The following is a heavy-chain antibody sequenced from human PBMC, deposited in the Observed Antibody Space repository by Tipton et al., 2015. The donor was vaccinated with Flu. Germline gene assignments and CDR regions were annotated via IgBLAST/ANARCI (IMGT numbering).Heavy chain of an antibody. V-gene: IGHV1-46*01. D-gene: IGHD3-22*01. Sequence: QLVQSGAEVKKPGASVKVSCKASGYTFTSYYMHWVRQAPGQGLEWMGIINPSGGSTSYAQKFQGRVTMTRDTSTSTVYMELSSLRSEDTAVYYCARVSLPLHGRRYDSSGYSFDYWGQGTLVTVSS. CDR3: ARVSLPLHGRRYDSSGYSFDY. CDR1: GYTFTSYY. J-gene: IGHJ4*02. CDR2: INPSGGST.